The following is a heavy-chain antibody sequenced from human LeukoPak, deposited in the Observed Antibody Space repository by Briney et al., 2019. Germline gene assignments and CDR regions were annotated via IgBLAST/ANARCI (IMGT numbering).Heavy chain of an antibody. CDR1: GFTFSSYG. D-gene: IGHD1-26*01. CDR3: AKGSGIYRGYFDY. Sequence: PGGSLRLSCAASGFTFSSYGMHWVRQAPGKGLEWVSTISGSGGSTYYADSVKGRFTISRDNSKNTLYLQMNSLRAEDTAVYYCAKGSGIYRGYFDYWGQGTLVTVSS. V-gene: IGHV3-23*01. CDR2: ISGSGGST. J-gene: IGHJ4*02.